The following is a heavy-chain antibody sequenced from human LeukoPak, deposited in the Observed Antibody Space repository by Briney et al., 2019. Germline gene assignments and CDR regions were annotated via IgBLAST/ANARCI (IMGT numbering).Heavy chain of an antibody. CDR1: GGSISYYY. J-gene: IGHJ6*02. V-gene: IGHV4-59*01. CDR3: AREDPQTRVPEGMDV. D-gene: IGHD4/OR15-4a*01. Sequence: PSETLSLTCTVSGGSISYYYWSWFRQSPGKGLEWIGYVYYSGTTNYNPSLKSRVTISVDTSKNQFSLQLRSVTAADTAVYYCAREDPQTRVPEGMDVWGQGTTVTVSS. CDR2: VYYSGTT.